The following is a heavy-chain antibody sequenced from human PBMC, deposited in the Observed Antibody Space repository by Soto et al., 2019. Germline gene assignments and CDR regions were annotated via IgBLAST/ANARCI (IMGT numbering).Heavy chain of an antibody. CDR3: AAEVGFGPLFDY. CDR1: GGSISSGGYY. V-gene: IGHV4-31*03. J-gene: IGHJ4*02. Sequence: QVQLQESGPGLVKPSQTLSLTCTVSGGSISSGGYYWSWIRQHPGKGLEYIGYIYYSGSTYYNPSLKIRVAISVDTSKNQFSLKLTSVTAADTAVYYCAAEVGFGPLFDYWGQGTLVTVSS. D-gene: IGHD3-3*01. CDR2: IYYSGST.